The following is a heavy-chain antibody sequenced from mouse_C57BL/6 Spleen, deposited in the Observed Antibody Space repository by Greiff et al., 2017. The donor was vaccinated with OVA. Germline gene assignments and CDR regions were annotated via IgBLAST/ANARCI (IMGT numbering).Heavy chain of an antibody. D-gene: IGHD1-1*01. CDR3: TRGDYARYFDY. V-gene: IGHV1-15*01. J-gene: IGHJ2*01. CDR1: GYTFTDYE. CDR2: IDPETGGT. Sequence: VQLQQSGAELVRPGASVTLSCKASGYTFTDYEMHWVKQTPVHGLEWIGAIDPETGGTAYNQKFKGKAILTADKSSSTAYMELRSLTSEDSAVYYCTRGDYARYFDYWCQGTTLTVSS.